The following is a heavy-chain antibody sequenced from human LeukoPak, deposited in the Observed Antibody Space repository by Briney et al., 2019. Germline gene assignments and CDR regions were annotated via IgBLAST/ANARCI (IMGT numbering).Heavy chain of an antibody. V-gene: IGHV3-30*18. CDR1: GFTFSNYG. CDR3: AKAGGRGGTCYSEIHY. CDR2: ISYDGSNK. J-gene: IGHJ4*02. Sequence: PGRSLRLSCATSGFTFSNYGMHWVRQAPGRGLEWVAVISYDGSNKYYADSVKGRFTISRDNSKNTLYLQMNSLRAEEQAVYYYAKAGGRGGTCYSEIHYWGQGTLVTVSS. D-gene: IGHD2-15*01.